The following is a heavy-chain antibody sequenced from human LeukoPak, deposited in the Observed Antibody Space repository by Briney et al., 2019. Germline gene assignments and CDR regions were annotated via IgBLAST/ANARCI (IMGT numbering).Heavy chain of an antibody. J-gene: IGHJ4*02. V-gene: IGHV3-23*01. CDR1: GCTFSNYA. Sequence: GGPLRLSWAASGCTFSNYAMNGRRMAPGKGLEWVSAFIGSGDKTKSADSVKGRFTISRDNSKNTLYLQMNSLRAEDTSVYYCAKVRCSGGTCYLDHFDYWGQGTLVTVSS. CDR3: AKVRCSGGTCYLDHFDY. D-gene: IGHD2-15*01. CDR2: FIGSGDKT.